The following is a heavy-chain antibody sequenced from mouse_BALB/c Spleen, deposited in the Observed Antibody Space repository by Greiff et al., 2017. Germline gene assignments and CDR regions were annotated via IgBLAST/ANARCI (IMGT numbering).Heavy chain of an antibody. CDR2: ISTYYGDA. CDR3: ARGATVVATRAMDY. V-gene: IGHV1S137*01. J-gene: IGHJ4*01. D-gene: IGHD1-1*01. Sequence: QVQLQQSGAELVRPGVSVKISCKGSGYTFTDYAMHWVKQSHAKSLEWIGVISTYYGDASYNQKFKGKATVTVDKSSSTAYMELARLTSEDSAIYYCARGATVVATRAMDYWGQGTSVTVSS. CDR1: GYTFTDYA.